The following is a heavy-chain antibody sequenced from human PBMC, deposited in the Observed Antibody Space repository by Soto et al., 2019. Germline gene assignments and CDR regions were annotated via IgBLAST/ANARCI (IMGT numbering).Heavy chain of an antibody. CDR3: AKLVIGYGSGNTCDDD. D-gene: IGHD2-15*01. J-gene: IGHJ4*02. Sequence: VQLLESGGGLIQPGGSLRLSCAASGFTFSYGIHWLRQAPGKGLEWGAYISYVSYNKFYGDSVKGRFTISIDNSKNTQFLQMNSLRAEDTAVYYCAKLVIGYGSGNTCDDDCGQGTLVAVSS. CDR1: GFTFSYG. CDR2: ISYVSYNK. V-gene: IGHV3-30*18.